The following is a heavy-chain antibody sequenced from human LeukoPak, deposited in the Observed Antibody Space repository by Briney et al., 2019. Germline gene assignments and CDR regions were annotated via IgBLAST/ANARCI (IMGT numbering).Heavy chain of an antibody. J-gene: IGHJ4*02. CDR1: GGSISSYH. V-gene: IGHV4-59*01. Sequence: SETLSLTCTVSGGSISSYHWSWIRQPPGKGLEWIGYIYYSGSTNYNPSLKSRVTISVDTSKNQFSLKLSSVTAADTAVYYCARVGVRGVLDYWGQGTLVTVSS. CDR3: ARVGVRGVLDY. D-gene: IGHD3-10*01. CDR2: IYYSGST.